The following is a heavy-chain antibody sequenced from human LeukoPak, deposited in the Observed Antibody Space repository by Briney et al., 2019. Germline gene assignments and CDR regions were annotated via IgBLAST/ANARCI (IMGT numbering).Heavy chain of an antibody. CDR3: AKDLWNDP. CDR2: TSGSGDNT. CDR1: GFSFSSFV. D-gene: IGHD1-1*01. Sequence: GGSLRLSCAASGFSFSSFVMNWVRQAPGQGLEWVAGTSGSGDNTHYADSVKGRFTISRDNLKSTLDLHMNSLRAEDMAVYYCAKDLWNDPWGQGTLVTVSS. V-gene: IGHV3-23*01. J-gene: IGHJ5*02.